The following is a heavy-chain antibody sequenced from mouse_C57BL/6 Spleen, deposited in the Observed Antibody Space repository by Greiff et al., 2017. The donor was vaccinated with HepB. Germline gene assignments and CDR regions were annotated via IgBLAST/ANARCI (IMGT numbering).Heavy chain of an antibody. CDR2: IYPGSGNT. D-gene: IGHD3-3*01. CDR3: ARRLGQGYYFDY. J-gene: IGHJ2*01. CDR1: GYTFTDYY. Sequence: QVHVKQSGAELVRPGASVKLSCKASGYTFTDYYINWVKQRPGQGLEWIARIYPGSGNTYYNEKFKGKATLTAEKSSSTAYMQLSSLTSEDSAVYFCARRLGQGYYFDYWGQGTTLTVSS. V-gene: IGHV1-76*01.